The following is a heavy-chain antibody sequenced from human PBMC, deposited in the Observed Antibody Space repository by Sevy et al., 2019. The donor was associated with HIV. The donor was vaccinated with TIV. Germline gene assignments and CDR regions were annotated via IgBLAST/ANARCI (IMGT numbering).Heavy chain of an antibody. V-gene: IGHV3-23*01. J-gene: IGHJ4*02. D-gene: IGHD2-2*01. CDR3: AKLQSGDCSRTSCPDYYFDS. CDR1: GFIFSNYA. Sequence: GGSLRLSCATSGFIFSNYAMSWVRQAPGKGLEWVSDISGSGGTTYYADAVRGRFTISRDNSKNTLYLQMDSLRAEDTAVYYCAKLQSGDCSRTSCPDYYFDSWGQGTLVTVSS. CDR2: ISGSGGTT.